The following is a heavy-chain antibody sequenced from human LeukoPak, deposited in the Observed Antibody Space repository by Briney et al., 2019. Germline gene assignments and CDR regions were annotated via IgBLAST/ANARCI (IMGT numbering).Heavy chain of an antibody. CDR2: VNHTGST. CDR3: AGRYLYYYYYYMDI. Sequence: SETLSLTCAVYGGSFSGYFWNWIRQSPGKGLEWIGEVNHTGSTNYNPSPKSRVIISVDASKNQFSLKLTSMTAADTAVYYCAGRYLYYYYYYMDIWGKGTTVAVSS. CDR1: GGSFSGYF. D-gene: IGHD2-2*02. J-gene: IGHJ6*03. V-gene: IGHV4-34*01.